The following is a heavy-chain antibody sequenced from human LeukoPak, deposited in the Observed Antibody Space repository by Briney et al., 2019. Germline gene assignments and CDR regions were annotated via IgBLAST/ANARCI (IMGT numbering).Heavy chain of an antibody. D-gene: IGHD3-22*01. V-gene: IGHV4-39*07. CDR1: GGSISSSSYY. J-gene: IGHJ3*02. Sequence: SETLSLTCTVSGGSISSSSYYWGWIRQPPGKGLEWIGSIYYSGSTYYNPSLKSRVTISVDTSKNQFSLKLSSVTAADTAVYYCARDGLLPSFDIWGQGTMVTVSS. CDR2: IYYSGST. CDR3: ARDGLLPSFDI.